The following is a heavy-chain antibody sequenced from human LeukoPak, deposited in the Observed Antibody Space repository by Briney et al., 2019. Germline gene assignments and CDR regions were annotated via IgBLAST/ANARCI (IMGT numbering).Heavy chain of an antibody. J-gene: IGHJ5*02. CDR1: GYTFTSYG. D-gene: IGHD3-3*01. CDR2: ISAYNGNT. Sequence: GASVKVSCKASGYTFTSYGISWVRQAPGQGLEWMGWISAYNGNTNYAQKLQGRVTMTTDTSTSTAYMELRSLRSDDTAVYYCARDHSLDFWSGYSNGNWFDPWGQGTLVTVSS. V-gene: IGHV1-18*01. CDR3: ARDHSLDFWSGYSNGNWFDP.